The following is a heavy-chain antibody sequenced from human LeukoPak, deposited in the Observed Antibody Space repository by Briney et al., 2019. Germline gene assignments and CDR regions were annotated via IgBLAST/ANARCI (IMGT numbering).Heavy chain of an antibody. CDR1: GFTFSSYA. V-gene: IGHV3-30-3*01. CDR2: ISYDGSAK. CDR3: ASETGYYFHN. Sequence: SGGSLRLSCAASGFTFSSYAMPWVRQAPGKGLEWVAIISYDGSAKYYADSVKGRFTISRDNSKNTLYVQMNSLRGEDTAVYYCASETGYYFHNWGQGTLVTVSS. J-gene: IGHJ4*02. D-gene: IGHD3-9*01.